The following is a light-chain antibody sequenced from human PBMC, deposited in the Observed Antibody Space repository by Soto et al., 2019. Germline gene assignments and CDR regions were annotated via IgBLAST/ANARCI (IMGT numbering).Light chain of an antibody. CDR1: NIGSIS. CDR3: QVWDGVSDHYV. CDR2: DDT. J-gene: IGLJ1*01. Sequence: SYELTQPPSVSVAPGQTAEITCGGDNIGSISVHWYRQKPGQAPVLVVYDDTDRPSGIPERFSGSNSGNTATLTISRVEAGDEADYYCQVWDGVSDHYVFGSGTKGTVL. V-gene: IGLV3-21*02.